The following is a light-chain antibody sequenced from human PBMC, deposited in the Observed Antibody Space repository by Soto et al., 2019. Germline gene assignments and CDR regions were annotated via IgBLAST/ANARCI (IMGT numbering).Light chain of an antibody. V-gene: IGLV2-14*01. CDR3: SSFTSSITYV. Sequence: QSVLTQPGSVSGSPGQSITISCTGTSSDVGTYKYVSWYQQHPGKVPKLMIYEVSNRPSGVSNRFSGSKSGNTASLSISGLQAEDEADYYCSSFTSSITYVFGTGTKVTVL. CDR2: EVS. CDR1: SSDVGTYKY. J-gene: IGLJ1*01.